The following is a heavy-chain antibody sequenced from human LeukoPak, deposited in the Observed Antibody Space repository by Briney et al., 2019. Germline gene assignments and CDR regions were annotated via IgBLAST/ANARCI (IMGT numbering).Heavy chain of an antibody. Sequence: GASVTVSFKASGYTFTIYGISWVRQAPGQGLEWMGWLSAYNGNTNYAQKLQGRVTMTTDTSTSTAYMELRSLRSDDTAVYYCARGLRPYCSGGSCYDFDYWGQGTLVTVSS. D-gene: IGHD2-15*01. CDR3: ARGLRPYCSGGSCYDFDY. V-gene: IGHV1-18*01. CDR1: GYTFTIYG. J-gene: IGHJ4*02. CDR2: LSAYNGNT.